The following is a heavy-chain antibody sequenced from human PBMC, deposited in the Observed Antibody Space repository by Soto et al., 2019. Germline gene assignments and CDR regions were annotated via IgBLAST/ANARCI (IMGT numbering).Heavy chain of an antibody. CDR1: GYTFTNSD. D-gene: IGHD2-15*01. CDR2: MNPDSGHA. CDR3: ARRPHCRGGSCYYGLDN. Sequence: QVQLVQSGAEVKKPGASVKVSCKASGYTFTNSDINWVRQAPGQGLEWMGWMNPDSGHAAYAQKFQGRVTLTTSTSTSTVYMEMRSLGSEDTAVYYCARRPHCRGGSCYYGLDNWGQGTLVTVSS. J-gene: IGHJ4*02. V-gene: IGHV1-8*01.